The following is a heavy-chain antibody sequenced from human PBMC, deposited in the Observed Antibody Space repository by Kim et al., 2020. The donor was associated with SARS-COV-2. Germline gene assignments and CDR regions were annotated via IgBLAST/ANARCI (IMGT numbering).Heavy chain of an antibody. CDR2: INYSGSS. D-gene: IGHD3-9*01. CDR3: ARVSTVYRGDGYYFDW. V-gene: IGHV4-59*01. J-gene: IGHJ2*01. CDR1: GGSISSYH. Sequence: SETLSLTCTVSGGSISSYHWSWIRQPPGKGLEWIGHINYSGSSNYSPSLKSRVSILVDTSKNQFSLRLSSVTAADTAVYFCARVSTVYRGDGYYFDWWGR.